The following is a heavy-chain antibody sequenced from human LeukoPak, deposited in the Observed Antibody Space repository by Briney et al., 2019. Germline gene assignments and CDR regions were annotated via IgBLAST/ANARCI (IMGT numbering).Heavy chain of an antibody. Sequence: PGGSLRLSCAASGFTVSSNYMSWVRQAPGKGLEWVSVIYSGGSTYYADSVKGRFTISRDNAKNTVYLQMNSLRAEDTAVYYCARASHYTIPFDSWGQGTLVTVSS. CDR2: IYSGGST. D-gene: IGHD2-2*02. CDR3: ARASHYTIPFDS. V-gene: IGHV3-66*01. J-gene: IGHJ5*01. CDR1: GFTVSSNY.